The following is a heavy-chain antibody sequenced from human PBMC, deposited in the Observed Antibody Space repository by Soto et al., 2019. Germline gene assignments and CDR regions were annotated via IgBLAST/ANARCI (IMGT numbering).Heavy chain of an antibody. V-gene: IGHV1-46*01. Sequence: GASVKVSCKASGYTLTNYYMHWVRQAPGQGLEWMGIINPDDDTKYYAQKFRGRVTMTRDTSTSTIYMELSSLRSEDTAEYYCARVINRFAEWLQDYWGQGTLVT. D-gene: IGHD3-3*01. CDR1: GYTLTNYY. CDR3: ARVINRFAEWLQDY. J-gene: IGHJ4*02. CDR2: INPDDDTK.